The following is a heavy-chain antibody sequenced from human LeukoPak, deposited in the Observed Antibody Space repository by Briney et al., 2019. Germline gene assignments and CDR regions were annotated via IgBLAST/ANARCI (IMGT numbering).Heavy chain of an antibody. CDR2: IIPIFGTA. J-gene: IGHJ4*02. V-gene: IGHV1-69*13. D-gene: IGHD3-22*01. CDR1: GGTFSSYA. CDR3: ARTAYYYDSSVRYFDY. Sequence: GASVKVSCKASGGTFSSYAISWVRQAPGQGLEWMGGIIPIFGTANYAQKFQGRVTITADESTSTAYMELSSLRSEDTAVYYCARTAYYYDSSVRYFDYWGQGTLVTVSS.